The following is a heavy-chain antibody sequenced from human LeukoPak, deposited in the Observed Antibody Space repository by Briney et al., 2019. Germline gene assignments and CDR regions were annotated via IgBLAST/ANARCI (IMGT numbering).Heavy chain of an antibody. CDR1: GGSFSGYY. J-gene: IGHJ5*02. V-gene: IGHV3-66*01. CDR3: ARESPDDSSAS. Sequence: ETLSLTCAVYGGSFSGYYWSWVRQAPGKGLEWVSVIDSGGSKKYAESVKGRFTISRDNSKNTLYLQMNSLRAEDTAVYYCARESPDDSSASWGQGTLVTVSS. D-gene: IGHD3-22*01. CDR2: IDSGGSK.